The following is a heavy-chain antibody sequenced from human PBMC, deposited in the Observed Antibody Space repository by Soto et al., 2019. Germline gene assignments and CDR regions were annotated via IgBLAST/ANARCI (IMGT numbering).Heavy chain of an antibody. V-gene: IGHV4-30-2*01. J-gene: IGHJ5*02. CDR2: IYHSGST. CDR3: ARTPDR. Sequence: SETLSLTCAVSGGSIISGGYSWSWIRQPPGKGLEWIGYIYHSGSTYYNPSLKSRVTISVDRSKNQFSLKLSSVTAADTAVYYCARTPDRWGQGTLVTVSS. CDR1: GGSIISGGYS.